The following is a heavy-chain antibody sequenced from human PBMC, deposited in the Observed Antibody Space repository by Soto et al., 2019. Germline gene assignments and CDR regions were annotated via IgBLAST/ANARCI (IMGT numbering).Heavy chain of an antibody. V-gene: IGHV3-64D*06. CDR3: VKQAHGLDGVAFDY. J-gene: IGHJ4*02. D-gene: IGHD2-15*01. CDR2: VSTSGRST. CDR1: GFIFSEST. Sequence: GSLRLSCSASGFIFSESTIYWVRQVPGKGLEAISAVSTSGRSTYYADSVKDRSTISRDNSKNTLFLKMGSLRPEETAFYYCVKQAHGLDGVAFDYWGQGTQVTVSS.